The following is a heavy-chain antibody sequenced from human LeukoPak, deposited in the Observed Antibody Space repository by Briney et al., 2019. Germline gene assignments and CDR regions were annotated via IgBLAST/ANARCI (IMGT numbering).Heavy chain of an antibody. Sequence: SETLSLTCTVSGGSISSYYWSWIRPPPGKGLEWIGYIYYSGSTNYNPSLKSRVTISVDTSKNQFSLKLSSVTAADTAVYYCARVLDGGDAFDIWGQGTMVTVSS. CDR3: ARVLDGGDAFDI. D-gene: IGHD2-15*01. J-gene: IGHJ3*02. CDR1: GGSISSYY. CDR2: IYYSGST. V-gene: IGHV4-59*01.